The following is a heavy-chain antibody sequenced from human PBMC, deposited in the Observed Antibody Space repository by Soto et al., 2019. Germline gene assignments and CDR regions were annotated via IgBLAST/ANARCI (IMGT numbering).Heavy chain of an antibody. D-gene: IGHD2-15*01. CDR1: GFSLSDYW. CDR2: INQDESEK. J-gene: IGHJ4*02. CDR3: ARDCSLAHRPPHSSDY. Sequence: GGSLRLSCAASGFSLSDYWMSWVRQSPGKGLEWVANINQDESEKYFMDSVTGRFAISRDNAKNSLYLQMNRLRAEDTAVYYCARDCSLAHRPPHSSDYCGPATLVTVSS. V-gene: IGHV3-7*01.